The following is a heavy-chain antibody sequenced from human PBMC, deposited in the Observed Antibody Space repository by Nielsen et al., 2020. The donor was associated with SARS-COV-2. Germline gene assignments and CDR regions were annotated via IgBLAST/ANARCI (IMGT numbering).Heavy chain of an antibody. CDR1: GFTFSSYS. CDR2: ISSSSSTI. J-gene: IGHJ6*02. V-gene: IGHV3-48*02. D-gene: IGHD4-17*01. Sequence: GGSLRLSCAASGFTFSSYSMNWVRQAPGKGLEWVSYISSSSSTIYYADSVKGRFTISRDNAKNSLYLQMNSLRDEDTAVYYCARDEGDYYYYYGMDVWGQGTTVTVSS. CDR3: ARDEGDYYYYYGMDV.